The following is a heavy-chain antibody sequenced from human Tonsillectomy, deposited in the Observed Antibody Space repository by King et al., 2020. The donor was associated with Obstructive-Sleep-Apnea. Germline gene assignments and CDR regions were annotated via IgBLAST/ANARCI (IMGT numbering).Heavy chain of an antibody. CDR1: GGSISSGDYY. V-gene: IGHV4-30-4*01. CDR2: IYYSGST. J-gene: IGHJ5*02. Sequence: VQLVESGPGLVKPSQTLSLTCTVSGGSISSGDYYWSWIRQPPGKGLEWIGYIYYSGSTYYNPSLKSRLTVSIDTSKNQFSLKLSSVTAADTAVYYCARVKRDTGATPSYNWFDPWGQGTLVTVSS. D-gene: IGHD2-2*01. CDR3: ARVKRDTGATPSYNWFDP.